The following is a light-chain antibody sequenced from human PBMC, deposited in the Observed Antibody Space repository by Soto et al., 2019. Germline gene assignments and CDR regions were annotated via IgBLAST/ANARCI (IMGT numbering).Light chain of an antibody. CDR3: QQYGNSPYT. V-gene: IGKV3-20*01. J-gene: IGKJ2*01. CDR1: QSVSSSS. Sequence: EIALTQSPGTLSLSPGERATLSCRARQSVSSSSLAWYQQKPGQAPRRLIYGASSRATGTPDRFSGSGSGTDFTLTISRLEPEDFAVYYCQQYGNSPYTFGQGTRLEIK. CDR2: GAS.